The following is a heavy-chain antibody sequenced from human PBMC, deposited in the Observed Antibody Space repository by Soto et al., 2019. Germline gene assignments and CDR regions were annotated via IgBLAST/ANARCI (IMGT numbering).Heavy chain of an antibody. J-gene: IGHJ4*02. D-gene: IGHD3-10*01. V-gene: IGHV3-72*01. Sequence: GSLRLSCAASGFSFSAYYMDWVRQVPGKRLEWVGRSRNKANSYNPEYAPSVKDRFSISRDNSKDSMYLQMNSLKTEDTAVYYCARATGEIYADWVQGALVTVSS. CDR2: SRNKANSYNP. CDR1: GFSFSAYY. CDR3: ARATGEIYAD.